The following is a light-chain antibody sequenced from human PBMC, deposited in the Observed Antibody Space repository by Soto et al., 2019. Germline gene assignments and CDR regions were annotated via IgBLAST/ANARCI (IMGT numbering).Light chain of an antibody. CDR2: WAS. Sequence: DIVMTQSPDSLAVSLGERATINCKSSQSVLYSSNNKNYLAWYQQKPGQPPKLLIYWASTRESGVPDRFIGSGSRTDFTLTISSLQAEDVAVYYCQQYYSTPYTFGQGTKLEIK. J-gene: IGKJ2*01. CDR3: QQYYSTPYT. CDR1: QSVLYSSNNKNY. V-gene: IGKV4-1*01.